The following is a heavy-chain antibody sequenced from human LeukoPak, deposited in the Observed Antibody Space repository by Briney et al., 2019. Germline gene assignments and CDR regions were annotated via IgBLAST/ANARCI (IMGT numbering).Heavy chain of an antibody. V-gene: IGHV4-39*01. CDR3: ARGFTSYYYGTVLGVIHPFDY. CDR2: IYYSGST. CDR1: GGSISSSSYY. J-gene: IGHJ4*02. Sequence: SETLSLTSTVSGGSISSSSYYWGWIRQPPGKGLEWIGSIYYSGSTYYNPSLKSRVTISVDTSKNQFSLKLSSVTAADTAVYYCARGFTSYYYGTVLGVIHPFDYWGQGTLVTVSS. D-gene: IGHD3-10*01.